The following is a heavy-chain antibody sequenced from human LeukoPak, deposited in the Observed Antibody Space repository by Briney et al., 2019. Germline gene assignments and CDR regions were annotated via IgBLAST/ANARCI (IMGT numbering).Heavy chain of an antibody. CDR1: GYTLTAYY. CDR3: ARGYCSGGTCYLVENWLDP. J-gene: IGHJ5*02. CDR2: INPNSGGT. V-gene: IGHV1-2*06. Sequence: GASVKVSCKASGYTLTAYYIYWVRQAPGQGLEWMGRINPNSGGTDYAQNCQGRVTMTRDTSISIAYMELSRLRSDDTAVYYCARGYCSGGTCYLVENWLDPWGQGTLVTVSS. D-gene: IGHD2-15*01.